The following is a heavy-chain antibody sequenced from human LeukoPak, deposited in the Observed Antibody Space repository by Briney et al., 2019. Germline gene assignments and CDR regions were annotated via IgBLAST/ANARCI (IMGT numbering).Heavy chain of an antibody. CDR1: GFTFSSYS. V-gene: IGHV3-21*01. CDR2: ISSSSSYI. Sequence: GGSLRLSCAASGFTFSSYSMNWVRQAPGKGLEWGSSISSSSSYIYYADSVKGRFTISRDDAKNSLYLQMNSLRAEDTAVYYCARAHYDFNFDYWGQGTLVTVSS. D-gene: IGHD3-3*01. J-gene: IGHJ4*02. CDR3: ARAHYDFNFDY.